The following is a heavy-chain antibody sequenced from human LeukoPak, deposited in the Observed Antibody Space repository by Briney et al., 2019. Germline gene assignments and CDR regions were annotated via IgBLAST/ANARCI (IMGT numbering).Heavy chain of an antibody. CDR3: GRDHVYGGADY. V-gene: IGHV3-43*02. CDR1: GFTFDRFA. J-gene: IGHJ4*02. Sequence: GGSLRLSCAASGFTFDRFAMHWVRQAPGKGLEWVSLISGDGFTTYYVDSVKGRFTMSRDNSKNSLYLQMKSLRTEDTALYYCGRDHVYGGADYWGRGTLVTVSS. CDR2: ISGDGFTT. D-gene: IGHD4-23*01.